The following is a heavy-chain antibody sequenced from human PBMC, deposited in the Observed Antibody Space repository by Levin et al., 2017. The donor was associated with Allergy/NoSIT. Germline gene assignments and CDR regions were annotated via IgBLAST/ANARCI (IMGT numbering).Heavy chain of an antibody. CDR2: ISWNSGSI. J-gene: IGHJ4*02. CDR3: GKDMSADYGSGWLDY. D-gene: IGHD6-19*01. V-gene: IGHV3-9*01. Sequence: SLKISCAVSGFTFDDYAMHWVRQAPGKGLEWVSGISWNSGSIGYADSVKGRFTISRDNAKKSLYLEMNRLRAEDTALYYCGKDMSADYGSGWLDYWGQGTLVTVSS. CDR1: GFTFDDYA.